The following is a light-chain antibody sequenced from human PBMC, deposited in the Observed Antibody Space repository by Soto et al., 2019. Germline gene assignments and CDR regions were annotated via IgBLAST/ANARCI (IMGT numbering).Light chain of an antibody. CDR2: GAS. CDR3: QQYGGSPTWT. J-gene: IGKJ1*01. CDR1: QTVSSIY. V-gene: IGKV3-20*01. Sequence: DSVLTQSPGTLSLSPGERATLSCRASQTVSSIYLAWYQQRPGQAPRLLIYGASTRATGIPDRFSGSGSGTDFTLTISRLEPEDFAVYYCQQYGGSPTWTFGQGTKVEIK.